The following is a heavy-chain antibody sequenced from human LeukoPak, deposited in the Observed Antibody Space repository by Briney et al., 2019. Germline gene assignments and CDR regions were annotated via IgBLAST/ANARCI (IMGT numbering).Heavy chain of an antibody. V-gene: IGHV4-34*01. D-gene: IGHD4-17*01. CDR3: ARGDPYGDYD. CDR2: INHSGST. Sequence: NPSETLSLTCAVYGGSFSGYYWSWIRQPPGKGLEWIGEINHSGSTNYNPSLKSRVTISVDTSKNQFSLKLSSVTAADTAVYYCARGDPYGDYDWGQGTLVTVSS. J-gene: IGHJ4*02. CDR1: GGSFSGYY.